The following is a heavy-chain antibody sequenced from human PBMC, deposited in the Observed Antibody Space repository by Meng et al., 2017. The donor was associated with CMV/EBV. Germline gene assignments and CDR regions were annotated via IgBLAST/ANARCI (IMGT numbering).Heavy chain of an antibody. V-gene: IGHV3-30-3*01. D-gene: IGHD5-18*01. CDR3: ARDRIQSYFDY. CDR1: GFTCSTYA. J-gene: IGHJ4*02. CDR2: ISYDGSNK. Sequence: SCAASGFTCSTYAMHWVRQAPGKGLEWVAVISYDGSNKYYADSVKGRFTISRDNSKNTLYLQMNSLRAEDTAVYYCARDRIQSYFDYWGQGTLVTVSS.